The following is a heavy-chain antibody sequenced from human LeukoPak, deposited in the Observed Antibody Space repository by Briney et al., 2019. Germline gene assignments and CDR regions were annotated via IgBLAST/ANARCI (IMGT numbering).Heavy chain of an antibody. CDR1: GFTFSSYA. CDR3: AKDRTPYSRSGGYYLGAFDL. CDR2: LSGSGGGT. V-gene: IGHV3-23*01. Sequence: PGGSLRLSCVASGFTFSSYAMTWVRQAPGKGLEWVSSLSGSGGGTWYAGSVKGRFTISRDNSNNVMYLQMNSLRAEDTAIYYCAKDRTPYSRSGGYYLGAFDLWGHGTMVIVSS. D-gene: IGHD3-10*01. J-gene: IGHJ3*01.